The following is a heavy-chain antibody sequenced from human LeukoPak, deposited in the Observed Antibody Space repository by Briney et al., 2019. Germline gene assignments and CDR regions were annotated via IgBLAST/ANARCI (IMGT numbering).Heavy chain of an antibody. Sequence: PGGSLRLSCAASAFTFSTYGMHWVRQAPGKGLEWVSFTRYDGSQNYYADSVKGRFIISRDNAKNTLYLQMNSLRAEDTAVYYCARVNHGYSYGFDYWGQGTLVTVSS. CDR1: AFTFSTYG. CDR3: ARVNHGYSYGFDY. V-gene: IGHV3-30*02. J-gene: IGHJ4*02. CDR2: TRYDGSQN. D-gene: IGHD5-18*01.